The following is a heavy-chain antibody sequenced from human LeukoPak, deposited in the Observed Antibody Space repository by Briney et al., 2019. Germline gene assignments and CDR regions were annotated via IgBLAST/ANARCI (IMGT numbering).Heavy chain of an antibody. D-gene: IGHD6-13*01. CDR2: ISGSGGST. J-gene: IGHJ4*02. V-gene: IGHV3-23*01. CDR3: ATHLSSSWYGELDY. Sequence: GGSLRLSCAASGFTFSSYAMSWVRQAPGKGLEWVSAISGSGGSTYYADSVKGRFTISRDNSKNTLYLQMNSLRAEDTAVYYCATHLSSSWYGELDYWGQGTLVTVSS. CDR1: GFTFSSYA.